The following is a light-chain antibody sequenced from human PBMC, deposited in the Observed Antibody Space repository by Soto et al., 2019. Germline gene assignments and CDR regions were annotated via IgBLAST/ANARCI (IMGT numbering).Light chain of an antibody. CDR1: QSINFY. CDR3: QQSSGYPWT. V-gene: IGKV1-5*03. J-gene: IGKJ1*01. Sequence: DIQMTQSPSTLSASVGDRVTITCRASQSINFYLAWYQQKPGKAPKLLIYEASNLESGVPSRFSGSGSGTEFTLTVSSLQPDDFATYYCQQSSGYPWTFGQGTKVDIK. CDR2: EAS.